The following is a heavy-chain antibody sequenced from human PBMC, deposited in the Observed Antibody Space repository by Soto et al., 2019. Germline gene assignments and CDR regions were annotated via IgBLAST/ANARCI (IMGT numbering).Heavy chain of an antibody. Sequence: QVQLQGSGPRLVKPSETLSLTCIVSGGSISNYYWSWIRQPPGKGLEWIGYIYYSGSTNYNPSLQSRVTIPVDTSKNQFSLKLSSVTAADTAVYYCARAVLPATAPFDYWGQGTLVTVSS. D-gene: IGHD2-2*01. J-gene: IGHJ4*02. CDR1: GGSISNYY. CDR2: IYYSGST. V-gene: IGHV4-59*01. CDR3: ARAVLPATAPFDY.